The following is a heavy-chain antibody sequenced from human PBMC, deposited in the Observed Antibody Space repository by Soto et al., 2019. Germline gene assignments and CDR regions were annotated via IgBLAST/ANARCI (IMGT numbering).Heavy chain of an antibody. CDR1: GFTLRTSW. Sequence: GGSLRLSCAASGFTLRTSWMSWVRQAPRKGLEWVATIRPDGSEMYSLDSVKGRFTISRDNAKNSLFLQMNSLTDDDTAVYFCARGPYWGQGSQVTVSS. CDR2: IRPDGSEM. J-gene: IGHJ4*02. V-gene: IGHV3-7*01. CDR3: ARGPY.